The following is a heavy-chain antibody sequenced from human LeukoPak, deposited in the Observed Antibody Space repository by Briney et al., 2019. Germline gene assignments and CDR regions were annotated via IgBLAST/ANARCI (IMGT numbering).Heavy chain of an antibody. V-gene: IGHV3-49*03. CDR1: GFNFDDYN. D-gene: IGHD5-12*01. J-gene: IGHJ4*02. CDR3: ARDPEYSGYDFYFDY. Sequence: GGSLRLSCTASGFNFDDYNMSWFRQAPGKGLEWVGLIRSTPYGGTTVYAASVKGRFTISRDDSKNTLYLQMNSLRAEDTAVYYCARDPEYSGYDFYFDYWGQGTLVTVSS. CDR2: IRSTPYGGTT.